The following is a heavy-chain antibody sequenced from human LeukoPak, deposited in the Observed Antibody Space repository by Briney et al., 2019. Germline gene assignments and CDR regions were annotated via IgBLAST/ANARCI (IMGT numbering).Heavy chain of an antibody. CDR2: MNPNSGNT. V-gene: IGHV1-8*03. J-gene: IGHJ4*02. D-gene: IGHD3-10*01. Sequence: ASVKVSCKASGYTFTSYDINWVRQATGQGLVWMGWMNPNSGNTGYAQKFQGRVTITRNTSISTAYMELSSLRSEDTAVYYCARGRGELLWFGEFPPGDYWGQGTLVTVSS. CDR1: GYTFTSYD. CDR3: ARGRGELLWFGEFPPGDY.